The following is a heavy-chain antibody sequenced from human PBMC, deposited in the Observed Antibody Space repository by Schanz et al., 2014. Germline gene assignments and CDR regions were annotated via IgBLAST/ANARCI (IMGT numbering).Heavy chain of an antibody. Sequence: EVELVESGGGLVQPGGSLRLSCAASGFSFSDHAMDWVRQAPGKGLEWVSAISGGGGTPYYTDSVKGRFTISRDNSKNTLYLQMDSLRAEDTAVYFCAKKVPAYNPFDSWGQGTLVTVSS. CDR1: GFSFSDHA. J-gene: IGHJ4*02. CDR2: ISGGGGTP. CDR3: AKKVPAYNPFDS. V-gene: IGHV3-23*04. D-gene: IGHD1-1*01.